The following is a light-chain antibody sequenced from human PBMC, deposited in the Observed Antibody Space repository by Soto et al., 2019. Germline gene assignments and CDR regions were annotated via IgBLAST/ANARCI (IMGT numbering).Light chain of an antibody. CDR1: QNIDSY. J-gene: IGKJ2*01. V-gene: IGKV1-39*01. Sequence: DIQMTQSPSSLSASVGDRVTITCRASQNIDSYLNWYQQNPGKAPRLLIYAASSLQSGDPSRFSGSECATDFSLTISSLQPGDFATYYCQQSHSTPFTFGQGTNLEIK. CDR3: QQSHSTPFT. CDR2: AAS.